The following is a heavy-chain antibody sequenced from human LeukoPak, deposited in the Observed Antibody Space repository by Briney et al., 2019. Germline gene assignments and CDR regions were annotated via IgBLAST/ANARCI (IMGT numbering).Heavy chain of an antibody. D-gene: IGHD6-19*01. CDR2: IDISGNTI. Sequence: GGSLRLSCAASGFTFSSYEMNWVRQAPGKGLEWLSHIDISGNTIHYADSVEGRFTISRDNAKNSVYLQMSSLRDEDTALYYCAKDATAVPGTVYMDVWGKGTTVTVSS. J-gene: IGHJ6*03. V-gene: IGHV3-48*03. CDR1: GFTFSSYE. CDR3: AKDATAVPGTVYMDV.